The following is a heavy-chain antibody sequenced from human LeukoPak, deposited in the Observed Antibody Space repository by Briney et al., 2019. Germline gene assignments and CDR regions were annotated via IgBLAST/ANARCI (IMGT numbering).Heavy chain of an antibody. CDR3: ATTGGLYAFDI. Sequence: SETLSLTCTVSGGSISSGGYYWSWIRQHPGKGLEWIGYIYYSGSTYYNPSLKSRVTISVDTSKNQFSLKLTSVTAADTSVYFCATTGGLYAFDIWGQGTMVTVSS. D-gene: IGHD1-1*01. J-gene: IGHJ3*02. CDR2: IYYSGST. CDR1: GGSISSGGYY. V-gene: IGHV4-31*03.